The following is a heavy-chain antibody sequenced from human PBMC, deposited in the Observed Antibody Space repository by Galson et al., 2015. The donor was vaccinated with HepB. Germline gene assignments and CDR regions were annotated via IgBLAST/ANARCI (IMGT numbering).Heavy chain of an antibody. CDR1: GFTFNSYA. CDR2: ISYDGGNK. Sequence: SLRLSCAASGFTFNSYAMHWVRQAPGKGLEWVAGISYDGGNKYYADSVEGRFTISRDNSKNTLFLHVSSLRGEDTAVYYCARGIPEDRSNWYQPIPVTWFDPWGQGTRVTVSS. V-gene: IGHV3-30*04. D-gene: IGHD6-13*01. CDR3: ARGIPEDRSNWYQPIPVTWFDP. J-gene: IGHJ5*02.